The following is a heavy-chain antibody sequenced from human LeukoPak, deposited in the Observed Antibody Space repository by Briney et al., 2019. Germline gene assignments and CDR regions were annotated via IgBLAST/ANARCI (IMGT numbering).Heavy chain of an antibody. D-gene: IGHD1-26*01. CDR2: IYYSGST. Sequence: SETLSLTCTVSGGSMNNYYWTWIRQPPGKGLEWIGYIYYSGSTNYNPPLESRVTISVDTSKNQFSLKLSSVTAADTAVYYCARHDPIVGTPDAFDIWGQGTMVTVSS. CDR1: GGSMNNYY. CDR3: ARHDPIVGTPDAFDI. J-gene: IGHJ3*02. V-gene: IGHV4-59*08.